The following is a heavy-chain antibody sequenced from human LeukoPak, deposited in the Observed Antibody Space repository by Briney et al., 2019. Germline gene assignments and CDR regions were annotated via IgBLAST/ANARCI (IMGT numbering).Heavy chain of an antibody. J-gene: IGHJ4*02. D-gene: IGHD3-10*01. CDR3: ARGGDVVRGVFEGYY. V-gene: IGHV1-2*02. Sequence: ASVKVSCKASGYTFTGYFMHWVRQAPGQGLEWMGWINPNSGGTNYAQKFQGRVTMTRDTSISTAYMELSRLTSDDTAVYYCARGGDVVRGVFEGYYWGQGTLVTVSS. CDR2: INPNSGGT. CDR1: GYTFTGYF.